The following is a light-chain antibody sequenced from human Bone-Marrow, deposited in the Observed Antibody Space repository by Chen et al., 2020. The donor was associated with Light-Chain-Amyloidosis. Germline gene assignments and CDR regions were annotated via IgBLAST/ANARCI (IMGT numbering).Light chain of an antibody. J-gene: IGLJ2*01. CDR1: RSNIGSNF. CDR3: AAWDDSLSGLL. Sequence: QSVLTQPPSASGTPGQSVTITCFGIRSNIGSNFVSWYHQLPGMAPKLLIYRNERRPSGVPGRVSGSGSGTAGSLAVSGLRAEDGADYCCAAWDDSLSGLLFGGGTKLTVL. V-gene: IGLV1-47*01. CDR2: RNE.